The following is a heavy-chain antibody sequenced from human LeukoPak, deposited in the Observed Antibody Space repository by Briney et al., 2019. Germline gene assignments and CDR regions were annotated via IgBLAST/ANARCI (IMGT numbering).Heavy chain of an antibody. J-gene: IGHJ4*02. CDR2: LYHSGST. V-gene: IGHV4-38-2*02. D-gene: IGHD2-15*01. CDR3: ARAFRVVAATSVFDY. Sequence: SETLSLTCTVSGYSISSGYYWGWIRQPPGKGLEWIGSLYHSGSTYYNPSLKSRVTISVDTSKNQFSLKLSSVTAADTAVYYCARAFRVVAATSVFDYWGQGTLVTVSS. CDR1: GYSISSGYY.